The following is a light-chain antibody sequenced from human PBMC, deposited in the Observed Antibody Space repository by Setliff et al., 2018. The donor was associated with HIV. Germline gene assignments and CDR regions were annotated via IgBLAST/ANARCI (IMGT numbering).Light chain of an antibody. CDR3: QSYDSSPWV. V-gene: IGLV6-57*01. Sequence: NFMLTQPHSVSESPGKTVTISCTRSSGSIASNYVQWFQPRPGSSPTLVIYDDDDRASGVPDRFSGSIDSSSNSAFLTISGLKTEDEADYYCQSYDSSPWVFGGGTKVT. CDR2: DDD. CDR1: SGSIASNY. J-gene: IGLJ3*02.